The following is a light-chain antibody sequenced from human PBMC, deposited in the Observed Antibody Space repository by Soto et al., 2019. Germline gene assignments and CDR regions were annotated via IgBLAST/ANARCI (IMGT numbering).Light chain of an antibody. CDR1: SSDVGGYNY. CDR3: SSYTSSSILYV. J-gene: IGLJ1*01. V-gene: IGLV2-14*01. CDR2: DVT. Sequence: QSVLTQPASVSGSPGQSITISCTGISSDVGGYNYVSWYQQHPGKAPKLMIYDVTNRPSGVSNRFSGSKSGNRASLTISGLQAEDEADYYCSSYTSSSILYVFGTGTKVTVL.